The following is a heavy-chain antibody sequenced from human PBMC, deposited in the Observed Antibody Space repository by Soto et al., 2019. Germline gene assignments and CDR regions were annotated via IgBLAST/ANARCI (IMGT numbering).Heavy chain of an antibody. J-gene: IGHJ6*02. Sequence: QLQLQESGSGLVKPSQTLSLTCAVSGGSISSGGYSWSWIRQPPGKGLEWIGYIYHSGNTYYNPSLKSRVTISVDRSKNQFSRKLSAVTAAYTAAYYCARGRLGYYYGMDVWGQGTTVTVSS. CDR1: GGSISSGGYS. CDR2: IYHSGNT. D-gene: IGHD3-16*01. CDR3: ARGRLGYYYGMDV. V-gene: IGHV4-30-2*01.